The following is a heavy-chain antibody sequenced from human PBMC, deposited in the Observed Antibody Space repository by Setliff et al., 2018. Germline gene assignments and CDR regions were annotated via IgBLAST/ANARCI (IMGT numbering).Heavy chain of an antibody. J-gene: IGHJ6*02. CDR3: ARDSAYSSRTSGMDV. D-gene: IGHD6-13*01. Sequence: GGSLRLSCAASGFTFNDYSMHWVRQAPGKGLEWVSLINRDGSTTYYADSVRGRFTISRDDAKNSLYLQMNSLRAEDTAVYYCARDSAYSSRTSGMDVWGQGTTVTVSS. CDR2: INRDGSTT. V-gene: IGHV3-43*01. CDR1: GFTFNDYS.